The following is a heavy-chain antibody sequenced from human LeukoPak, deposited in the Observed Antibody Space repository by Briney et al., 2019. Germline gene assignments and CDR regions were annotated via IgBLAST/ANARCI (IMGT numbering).Heavy chain of an antibody. CDR1: GFALGSFT. J-gene: IGHJ4*02. CDR3: AKDGGDYDFWTGTNPFDS. CDR2: ISTTSRYI. Sequence: GGSLRLSCAASGFALGSFTMNWVRQAPGKGLEWVSSISTTSRYIKYADSVKGRFAISRDNAKNSLFLQMDSLRAEDTAFYFCAKDGGDYDFWTGTNPFDSWGQGTLVTVS. D-gene: IGHD3-3*01. V-gene: IGHV3-21*01.